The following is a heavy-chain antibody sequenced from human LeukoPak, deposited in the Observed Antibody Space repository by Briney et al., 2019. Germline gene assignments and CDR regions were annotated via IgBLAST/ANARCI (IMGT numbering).Heavy chain of an antibody. V-gene: IGHV3-23*01. Sequence: GGSLRLSCAASGFTFSSYAMSWVRQAPGKGLEWVSTINSSGGSTYYADSVKGRFTISRDNSKNTLYLQMNSLRAEDTAVYYCANNWAFDYWGQGTLVTVSS. CDR3: ANNWAFDY. D-gene: IGHD1-1*01. CDR1: GFTFSSYA. CDR2: INSSGGST. J-gene: IGHJ4*02.